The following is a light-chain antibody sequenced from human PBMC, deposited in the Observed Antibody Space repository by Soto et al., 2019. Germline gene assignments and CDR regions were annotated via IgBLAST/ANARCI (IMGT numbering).Light chain of an antibody. J-gene: IGKJ2*01. CDR3: QQYDSSSPT. Sequence: DIQMTQSPSNLSASVGDGIPITCRASQKINVWLAWYQQRPGKAPKFLIYDASSLETGVPSRFSGSGSGTEFTLTIRSLQPDDFASYYCQQYDSSSPTFGQGTKLEIK. CDR1: QKINVW. CDR2: DAS. V-gene: IGKV1-5*01.